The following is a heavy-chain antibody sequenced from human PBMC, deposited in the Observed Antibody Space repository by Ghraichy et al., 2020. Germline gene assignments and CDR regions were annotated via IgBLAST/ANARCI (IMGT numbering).Heavy chain of an antibody. CDR3: ARDLGSGWYYFDY. CDR2: ISGSTTYI. V-gene: IGHV3-21*01. D-gene: IGHD6-19*01. J-gene: IGHJ4*02. CDR1: GFTFSSYS. Sequence: LSLTCAASGFTFSSYSMNWVRQAPGKGLEWVSSISGSTTYIYYADSVQGRFTISRDNAKNSLYLQMNSLRAEDTAVYYCARDLGSGWYYFDYWGQGTLVTVSS.